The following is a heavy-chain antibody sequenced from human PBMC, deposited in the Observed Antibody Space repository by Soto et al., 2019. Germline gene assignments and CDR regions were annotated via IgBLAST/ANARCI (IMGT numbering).Heavy chain of an antibody. CDR1: GGSIDTYY. Sequence: QVQLQESGPGLVKPSETLSLTCTVSGGSIDTYYWSWIRQPPGKGLEYIGYISHTGTTASNPSLKSRVTLSIDTSKNQFSLNLSSVTASDPARYYCASLIRGAAAAFESWGQGSLVTVSS. CDR2: ISHTGTT. J-gene: IGHJ4*02. D-gene: IGHD6-25*01. V-gene: IGHV4-59*08. CDR3: ASLIRGAAAAFES.